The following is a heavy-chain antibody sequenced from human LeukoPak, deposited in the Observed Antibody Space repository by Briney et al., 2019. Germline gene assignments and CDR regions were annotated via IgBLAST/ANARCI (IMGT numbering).Heavy chain of an antibody. D-gene: IGHD2-15*01. J-gene: IGHJ4*02. CDR3: TKNVPGRAIDY. V-gene: IGHV3-23*01. CDR2: VGTGFDT. CDR1: GFTFSSHA. Sequence: GGSLRLSCVASGFTFSSHAMSWVRQAPGKGLEWVSTVGTGFDTYYTDSVKGRFTISRDNSKNTLSLQMSSLRAEDTATYYCTKNVPGRAIDYWGQGTLVTVSS.